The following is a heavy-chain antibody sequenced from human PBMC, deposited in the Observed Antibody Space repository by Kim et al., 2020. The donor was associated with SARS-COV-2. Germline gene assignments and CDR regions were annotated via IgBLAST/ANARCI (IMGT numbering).Heavy chain of an antibody. CDR3: ARNILRTTTLDY. J-gene: IGHJ4*02. CDR2: INIGNGDT. D-gene: IGHD5-12*01. Sequence: ASVKVSCKTSGYIFTNYAIHWVRQAPGQGLEWMGYINIGNGDTRYSQNFQGRVCLTTDTSASTAYMELISLRSDDSAVYYCARNILRTTTLDYWGQGTLVTVSS. CDR1: GYIFTNYA. V-gene: IGHV1-3*04.